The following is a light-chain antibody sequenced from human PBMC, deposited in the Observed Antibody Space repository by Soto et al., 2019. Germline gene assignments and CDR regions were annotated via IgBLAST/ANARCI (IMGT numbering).Light chain of an antibody. CDR2: DAS. Sequence: EIVLTHSPAILSMSPGEKATLSCRASQSVSSYFAWYQQKPGQAPRLLIYDASNRATGVPARFSGSGSGTDFTLTISSLEPEDFAVYYCQQRRYWPVTFGQGTKVDIK. CDR1: QSVSSY. J-gene: IGKJ1*01. V-gene: IGKV3-11*01. CDR3: QQRRYWPVT.